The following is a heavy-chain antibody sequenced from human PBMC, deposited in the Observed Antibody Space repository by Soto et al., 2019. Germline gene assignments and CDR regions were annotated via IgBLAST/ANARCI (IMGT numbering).Heavy chain of an antibody. V-gene: IGHV3-30*18. CDR3: AKDQASGSSYYYYLDV. CDR1: GFTFSSYG. CDR2: ISYDGTNV. Sequence: GGSLRLSCAASGFTFSSYGMHWVRQAPGKGLEWVAVISYDGTNVYYANSVKGRFTIPRDNYKNTLYLQMNSLRAEDTAVYYCAKDQASGSSYYYYLDVWGKGTPVTVFS. J-gene: IGHJ6*03. D-gene: IGHD1-26*01.